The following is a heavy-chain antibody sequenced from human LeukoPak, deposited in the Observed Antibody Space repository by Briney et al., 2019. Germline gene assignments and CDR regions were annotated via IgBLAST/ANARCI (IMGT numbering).Heavy chain of an antibody. V-gene: IGHV1-18*01. CDR1: GYTFTSYG. D-gene: IGHD3-10*01. CDR3: ARRGLGRRSEVIDY. J-gene: IGHJ4*02. CDR2: ISAYNGNT. Sequence: GESLKISCKGSGYTFTSYGISWVRQAPGQGLEWMGWISAYNGNTNYAQKLQGRVTMTTDTSTSTAYMELRSLRSDDTAVYYCARRGLGRRSEVIDYWGQGTLVTVSS.